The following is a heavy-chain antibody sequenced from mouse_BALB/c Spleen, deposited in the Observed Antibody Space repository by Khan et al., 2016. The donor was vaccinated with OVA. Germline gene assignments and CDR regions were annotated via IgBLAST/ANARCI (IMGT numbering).Heavy chain of an antibody. Sequence: EVQLQESGPDLVKPSQSLSLTCTVSGYSITSDYSWHWIRQFPGNKLEWMGYIHYSGSTSYNLSLKSRISITRDTSKNQFFLQLNSVTTEDTSTXYCAGGFPTYWGQGTLVTVSA. CDR3: AGGFPTY. J-gene: IGHJ3*01. V-gene: IGHV3-1*02. CDR2: IHYSGST. CDR1: GYSITSDYS.